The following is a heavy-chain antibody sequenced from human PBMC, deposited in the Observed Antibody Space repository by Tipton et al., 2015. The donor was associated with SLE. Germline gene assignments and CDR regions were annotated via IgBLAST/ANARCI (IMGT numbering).Heavy chain of an antibody. CDR1: GFTFSSYE. Sequence: SLRLSCAASGFTFSSYEMNWVRQAPGKGLEWVSYISSSGSTIYYADSVKGRFTISRDNAKNSLYLQMNSLRAEDTAVYYCARLLEMATMGYWGQGTLVTVSS. V-gene: IGHV3-48*03. D-gene: IGHD5-24*01. CDR3: ARLLEMATMGY. CDR2: ISSSGSTI. J-gene: IGHJ4*02.